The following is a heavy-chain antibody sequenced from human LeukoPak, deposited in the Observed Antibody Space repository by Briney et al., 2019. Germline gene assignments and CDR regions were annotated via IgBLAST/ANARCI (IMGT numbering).Heavy chain of an antibody. D-gene: IGHD6-13*01. CDR1: GFTVSGNY. CDR2: IYAGGRT. V-gene: IGHV3-66*01. J-gene: IGHJ4*02. Sequence: GGSLRLSCAASGFTVSGNYMSWVRQAPGKGLEWVSTIYAGGRTYYADSVKGRFTVSRDNSKNTLYLQMNTLRVEDTAVYYCARGIAAAASPDYWGQGTLVTVSS. CDR3: ARGIAAAASPDY.